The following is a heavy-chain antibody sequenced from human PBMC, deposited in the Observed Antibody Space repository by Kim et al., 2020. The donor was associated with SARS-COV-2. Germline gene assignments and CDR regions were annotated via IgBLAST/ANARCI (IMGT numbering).Heavy chain of an antibody. CDR2: IYHSGST. CDR3: ARAGGQLCGWFDP. J-gene: IGHJ5*02. V-gene: IGHV4-30-2*01. CDR1: GGSISSGGYS. D-gene: IGHD5-18*01. Sequence: SETLSLTCAVSGGSISSGGYSWSWIRQPPGKGLEWIGYIYHSGSTYYNPYLKSRVTISVDRSKNQFSLKLSSVTAADTAVYYCARAGGQLCGWFDPWGQGTLVTVSS.